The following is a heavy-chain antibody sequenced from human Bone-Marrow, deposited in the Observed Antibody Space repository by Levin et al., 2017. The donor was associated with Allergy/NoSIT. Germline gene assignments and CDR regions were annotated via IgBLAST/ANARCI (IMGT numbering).Heavy chain of an antibody. CDR3: ARQDSGYSGYDPGVHFDY. Sequence: SQTLSLTCTVSGGSISSSSYYWGWIRQPPGKGLEWIGSIYYSGSTYYNPSLKSRVTISVDTSKNQFSLKLSSVTAADTAVYYCARQDSGYSGYDPGVHFDYWGQGTLVTVSS. CDR1: GGSISSSSYY. CDR2: IYYSGST. D-gene: IGHD5-12*01. V-gene: IGHV4-39*01. J-gene: IGHJ4*02.